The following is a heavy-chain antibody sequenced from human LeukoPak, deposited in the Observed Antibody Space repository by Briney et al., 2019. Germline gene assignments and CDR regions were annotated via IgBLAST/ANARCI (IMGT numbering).Heavy chain of an antibody. CDR1: GYTFTSYG. CDR2: ISAYNGNT. J-gene: IGHJ6*03. D-gene: IGHD6-6*01. Sequence: ASVKVSCKASGYTFTSYGISWVRQAPGQGLEWMGWISAYNGNTNYAQRLQGRVTMTTDTSTSTAYMELRSLRSDDTAVYYCARSMSLVQTKNYYYYYYMDVWGKGTTVTVSS. CDR3: ARSMSLVQTKNYYYYYYMDV. V-gene: IGHV1-18*01.